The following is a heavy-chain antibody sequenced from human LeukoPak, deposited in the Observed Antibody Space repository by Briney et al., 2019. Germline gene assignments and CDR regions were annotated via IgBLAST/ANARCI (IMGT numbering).Heavy chain of an antibody. J-gene: IGHJ6*03. CDR3: ARVGRSRGALPNFYYYMDV. CDR2: IIPMFGST. CDR1: GDIFNSYS. D-gene: IGHD1-26*01. Sequence: SVNVSCKASGDIFNSYSVCWVRQAPGQGLEWMGGIIPMFGSTNYAQKFEGRVTITTDQSTTTVYMELTSLTSEDTAVYYCARVGRSRGALPNFYYYMDVWGKGTTVTVSS. V-gene: IGHV1-69*05.